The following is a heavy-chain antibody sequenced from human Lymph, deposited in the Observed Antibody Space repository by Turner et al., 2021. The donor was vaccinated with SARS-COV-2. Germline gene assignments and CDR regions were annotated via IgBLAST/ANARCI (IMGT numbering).Heavy chain of an antibody. CDR3: ARGLSGNYYFFDY. Sequence: QVQLVESGGGVVQPGRSLRLSCAASGFTFSSYAMHWVRQAPGKGLEWVAVISYDGSNKYYADSVKGRFTISRDNSKNTLSLQMNSLRAEDTAVYYCARGLSGNYYFFDYWGQGTLVTVSS. CDR1: GFTFSSYA. V-gene: IGHV3-30-3*01. D-gene: IGHD1-26*01. J-gene: IGHJ4*02. CDR2: ISYDGSNK.